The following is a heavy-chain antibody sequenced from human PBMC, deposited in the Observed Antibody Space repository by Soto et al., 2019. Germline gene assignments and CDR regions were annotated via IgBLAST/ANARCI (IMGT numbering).Heavy chain of an antibody. Sequence: PGGSLRLSCAASGFTFSSYSMNWVRQAPGKGLEWVSYISSSSSTIYYADSVKGRFTISRDNAKNSLYLQMNSLRAEDTAVYYCARAGLWFGEHQSYYYYYMDVWGKGTTVTVSS. J-gene: IGHJ6*03. CDR1: GFTFSSYS. V-gene: IGHV3-48*01. D-gene: IGHD3-10*01. CDR3: ARAGLWFGEHQSYYYYYMDV. CDR2: ISSSSSTI.